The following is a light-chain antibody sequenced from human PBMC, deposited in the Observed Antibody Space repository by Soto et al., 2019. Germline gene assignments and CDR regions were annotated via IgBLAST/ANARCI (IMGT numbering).Light chain of an antibody. V-gene: IGKV1-5*01. CDR3: QKYNSYPWT. Sequence: DIQMTQSPSTLSASVGDRVTITCRASQSINSWLAWYQQKPGKAPKLLIYDASSLERGVPSRFSGSGSGTDFTLTIRSLQPDDFATYYCQKYNSYPWTFGHGTKVEIK. CDR2: DAS. CDR1: QSINSW. J-gene: IGKJ1*01.